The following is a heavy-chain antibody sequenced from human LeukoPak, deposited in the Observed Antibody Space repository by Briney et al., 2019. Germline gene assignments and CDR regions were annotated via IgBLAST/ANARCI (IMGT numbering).Heavy chain of an antibody. CDR2: ISYDGSNK. J-gene: IGHJ4*02. Sequence: GGSLRLSCAASGFTFSSYGMPWVRQAPGKGLEWVAVISYDGSNKYYADSVKGRFTISRDNSKNTLYLQMNSLRAEDTAVYYCATTDFDYWGQGTLVTVSS. CDR3: ATTDFDY. V-gene: IGHV3-30*03. D-gene: IGHD4-11*01. CDR1: GFTFSSYG.